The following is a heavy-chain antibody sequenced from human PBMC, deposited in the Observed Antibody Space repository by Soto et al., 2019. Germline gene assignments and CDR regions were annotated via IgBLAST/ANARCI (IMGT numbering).Heavy chain of an antibody. CDR1: GGSVSGHY. J-gene: IGHJ6*02. Sequence: QVQLQQWGAGLLKPSETLSLNCTVQGGSVSGHYWSWIRQSPGKGLEWIGESNHSGSTNYNPSLKSRVNLSVDTSRNQFSLKVRSVTAADTAVYYCARDRGYQVVSWSSYYYDLDVWGQGATVTVSS. V-gene: IGHV4-34*01. D-gene: IGHD2-15*01. CDR2: SNHSGST. CDR3: ARDRGYQVVSWSSYYYDLDV.